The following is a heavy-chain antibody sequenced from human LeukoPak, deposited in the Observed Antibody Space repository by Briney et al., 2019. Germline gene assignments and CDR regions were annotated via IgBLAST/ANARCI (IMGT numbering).Heavy chain of an antibody. CDR3: ARRTITMIGTARGFDY. CDR1: GGSFSGYY. J-gene: IGHJ4*02. D-gene: IGHD3-22*01. Sequence: SETLSLTCAVYGGSFSGYYWSWIRQPPGKGLEWIGEINHSGSTNYNPSLKSRVTISLDTSKNQFSLKLSSVTAADTAVYYCARRTITMIGTARGFDYWGQGTLVTVSS. CDR2: INHSGST. V-gene: IGHV4-34*01.